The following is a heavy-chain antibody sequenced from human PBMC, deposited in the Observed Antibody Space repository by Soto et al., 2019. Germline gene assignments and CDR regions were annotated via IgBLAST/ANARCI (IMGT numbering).Heavy chain of an antibody. CDR3: TCLHYDILTGSKWHYFDY. D-gene: IGHD3-9*01. V-gene: IGHV3-15*01. Sequence: PGGSLRLSCAASAFTFSDAWMSWVRQAPGKGLEWVGRIKSKTDGGTRDYAAPVKGRVTISRDDSKNTLYLQMNSLKTEDTAVYYCTCLHYDILTGSKWHYFDYWGQGTLVTVSS. J-gene: IGHJ4*02. CDR2: IKSKTDGGTR. CDR1: AFTFSDAW.